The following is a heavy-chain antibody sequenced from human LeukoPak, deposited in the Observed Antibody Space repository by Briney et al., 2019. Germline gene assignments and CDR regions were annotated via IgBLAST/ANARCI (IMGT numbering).Heavy chain of an antibody. V-gene: IGHV3-23*01. Sequence: GGSLRLSCAASGFTFSSYAMSWVRQAPGKGLEWVSAISGSGGSTYYADSVKGRFTISRDNSKNTLYLQMNSLRAEDTAVYYCARGRYDFWSGYIQPRTYYYGMDVWGQGTTVTVSS. CDR3: ARGRYDFWSGYIQPRTYYYGMDV. J-gene: IGHJ6*02. CDR2: ISGSGGST. CDR1: GFTFSSYA. D-gene: IGHD3-3*01.